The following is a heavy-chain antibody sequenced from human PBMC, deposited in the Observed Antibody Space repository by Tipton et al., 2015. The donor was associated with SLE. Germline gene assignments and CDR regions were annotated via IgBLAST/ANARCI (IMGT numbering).Heavy chain of an antibody. CDR1: GFTFSTYT. D-gene: IGHD3-3*01. CDR3: AKDLFGVVIGLGYYGMDV. J-gene: IGHJ6*02. Sequence: SLRLSCAASGFTFSTYTMHWVRQAPGKGLEWVSAISGSGGSTYYADSVKGRFTISRDNSKNTLYLQMNSLRAEDTAVYYCAKDLFGVVIGLGYYGMDVWGQGTTVTVSS. V-gene: IGHV3-23*01. CDR2: ISGSGGST.